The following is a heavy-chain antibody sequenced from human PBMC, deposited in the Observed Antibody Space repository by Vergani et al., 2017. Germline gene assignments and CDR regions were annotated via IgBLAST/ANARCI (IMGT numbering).Heavy chain of an antibody. V-gene: IGHV3-73*01. CDR2: IRSKANSYAT. D-gene: IGHD2-21*02. CDR3: TRLAYCGGDCYSDYYYGMDV. Sequence: EVQLVESGGGLVQPGGSLKLSCAVSGFTFSGSAMHWVRQASGKGLEWVGRIRSKANSYATAYAASVKGRFTISRDESKNTAYLQMNSLKTEDTAVYYCTRLAYCGGDCYSDYYYGMDVWGQGTTVTVSS. CDR1: GFTFSGSA. J-gene: IGHJ6*02.